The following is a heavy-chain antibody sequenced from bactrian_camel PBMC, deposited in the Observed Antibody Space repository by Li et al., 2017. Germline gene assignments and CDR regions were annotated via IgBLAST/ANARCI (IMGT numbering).Heavy chain of an antibody. CDR1: GFAFSAFD. CDR2: INSGGSST. D-gene: IGHD5*01. V-gene: IGHV3S40*01. Sequence: VQLVESGGGLVQPGGSLRLSCATSGFAFSAFDMSWVRQAPGKGPEWVSMINSGGSSTYYADSVKGRFTVSRDDAKNTVYLQLDSLKTDDMATYYCASGTPGGTGWGCFGYWGQGTQVTVS. CDR3: ASGTPGGTGWGCFGY. J-gene: IGHJ6*01.